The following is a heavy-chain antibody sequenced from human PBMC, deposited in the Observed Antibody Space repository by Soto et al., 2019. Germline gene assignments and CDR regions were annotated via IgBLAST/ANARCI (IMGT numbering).Heavy chain of an antibody. D-gene: IGHD3-10*01. J-gene: IGHJ5*02. CDR1: GGSFSGYY. CDR2: INHSGST. V-gene: IGHV4-34*01. Sequence: SETLSLTCAVYGGSFSGYYWSWIRQPPGKGLEWIGEINHSGSTNYNPSLKSRVTISVDTSKDQFSLKLSSVTAADTAVYYCARTPRHYYGSGSYSYWFDPWGQGTLVTVSS. CDR3: ARTPRHYYGSGSYSYWFDP.